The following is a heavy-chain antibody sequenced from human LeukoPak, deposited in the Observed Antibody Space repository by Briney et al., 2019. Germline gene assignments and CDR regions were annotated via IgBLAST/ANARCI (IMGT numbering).Heavy chain of an antibody. CDR2: INPNSGGT. J-gene: IGHJ5*02. CDR1: GYTFTGYY. V-gene: IGHV1-2*02. CDR3: ASWRDWFDP. Sequence: ASVKLSCKASGYTFTGYYMHWVRQAPGQGLEWMGWINPNSGGTNYAPKFQGRVTMTRDTSISTAYMELSRLRSDDTAVDYCASWRDWFDPWGQGTRVTVSS.